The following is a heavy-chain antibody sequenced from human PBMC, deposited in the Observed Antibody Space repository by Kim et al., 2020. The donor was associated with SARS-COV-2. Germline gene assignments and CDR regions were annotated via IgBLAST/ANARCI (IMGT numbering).Heavy chain of an antibody. CDR2: INHSGST. J-gene: IGHJ4*02. D-gene: IGHD3-10*01. CDR3: ARGRGLWFGGGNFDY. Sequence: SETLSLTCAVYGGSFSGYYWSWIRQPPGKGLEWIGEINHSGSTNYNPSLKSRVTISVDTSKNQFSLKLSSVTAADTAVYYCARGRGLWFGGGNFDYWGQGTLVTVSS. V-gene: IGHV4-34*01. CDR1: GGSFSGYY.